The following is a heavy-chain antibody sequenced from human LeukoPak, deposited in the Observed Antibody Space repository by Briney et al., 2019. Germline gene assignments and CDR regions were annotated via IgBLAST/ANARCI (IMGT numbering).Heavy chain of an antibody. CDR1: GYTFTSYA. CDR3: ARAVDYSSTSCYWGYFDY. Sequence: ASVKVSCKASGYTFTSYAMHWVRQAPGQRLEWMGWINAGNGNTKYSQKFQGRVTITRDTSASTAYMELSSLRSEDTAVYYCARAVDYSSTSCYWGYFDYWGQGTLVTVSS. D-gene: IGHD2-2*01. J-gene: IGHJ4*02. CDR2: INAGNGNT. V-gene: IGHV1-3*01.